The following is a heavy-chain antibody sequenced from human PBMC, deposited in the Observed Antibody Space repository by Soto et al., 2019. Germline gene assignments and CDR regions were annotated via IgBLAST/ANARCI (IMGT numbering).Heavy chain of an antibody. Sequence: SETLSLTCAVSGGSISSGGYSWSWIRQPPGKGLEWIGYIYHSGSTYYNPSLKSRVTISVDRSKNQFSLKLSSVTAADTAVYYCAYDSSGYSAFDYWGQGTLVTVSS. J-gene: IGHJ4*02. CDR1: GGSISSGGYS. CDR3: AYDSSGYSAFDY. D-gene: IGHD3-22*01. CDR2: IYHSGST. V-gene: IGHV4-30-2*01.